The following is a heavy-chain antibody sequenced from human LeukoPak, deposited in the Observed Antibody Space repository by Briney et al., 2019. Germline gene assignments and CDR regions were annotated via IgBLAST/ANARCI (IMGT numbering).Heavy chain of an antibody. D-gene: IGHD2-8*02. CDR3: ARDSPRLLVFDI. V-gene: IGHV4-61*02. J-gene: IGHJ3*02. Sequence: SETLSHTCAVSGGSISSGSYYWSWIRQPAGKGLEWIGRIYTSGSTNYNPSLKSRVTISVDTSKNQFSLKLSSVTAADTAVYYCARDSPRLLVFDIWGQGTMVTVSS. CDR1: GGSISSGSYY. CDR2: IYTSGST.